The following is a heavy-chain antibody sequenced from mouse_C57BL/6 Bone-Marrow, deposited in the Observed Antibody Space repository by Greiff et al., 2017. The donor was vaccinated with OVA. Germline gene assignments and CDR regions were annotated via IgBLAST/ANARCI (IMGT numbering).Heavy chain of an antibody. CDR3: ARGGFYYSNYVGWYFDV. D-gene: IGHD2-5*01. CDR2: IHPNSGST. J-gene: IGHJ1*03. Sequence: VQLQQPGAELVKPGASVKLSCKTSGYTFTSYWMHWVKQRPGQGLEWIGMIHPNSGSTNYNENFKSKATLTVDKSSSTAYMQLSSLTSEDSAVYYCARGGFYYSNYVGWYFDVWGTGTTVTVSS. CDR1: GYTFTSYW. V-gene: IGHV1-64*01.